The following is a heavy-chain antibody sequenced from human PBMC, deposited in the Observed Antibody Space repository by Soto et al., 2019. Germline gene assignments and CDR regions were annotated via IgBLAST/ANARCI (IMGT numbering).Heavy chain of an antibody. CDR1: GGSISSSSYY. Sequence: PSETLSLTCTVSGGSISSSSYYWGWIRQPPGKGLEWIGSIYYSGSTYYNPSLKSRVTISVDTSKNQFSLKLSSVTAADTAVYYFARHKPIAAAGTSWFDPWGQGTLVTVSS. V-gene: IGHV4-39*01. CDR3: ARHKPIAAAGTSWFDP. D-gene: IGHD6-13*01. CDR2: IYYSGST. J-gene: IGHJ5*02.